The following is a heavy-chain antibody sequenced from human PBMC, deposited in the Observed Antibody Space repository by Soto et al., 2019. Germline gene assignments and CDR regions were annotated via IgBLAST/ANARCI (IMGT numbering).Heavy chain of an antibody. CDR3: ARGRSTSWFADS. V-gene: IGHV1-8*01. D-gene: IGHD2-2*01. J-gene: IGHJ5*01. CDR2: MNPNSGNT. CDR1: GYTFSSYD. Sequence: QVQLVQSGAEVKKPGASVKVSCKASGYTFSSYDINWVRQATGQGLEWMGWMNPNSGNTGYAQKSKGRVTMARNTTTSTAYMELSSLSAEDTAVYFCARGRSTSWFADSWRQGTLVTVSS.